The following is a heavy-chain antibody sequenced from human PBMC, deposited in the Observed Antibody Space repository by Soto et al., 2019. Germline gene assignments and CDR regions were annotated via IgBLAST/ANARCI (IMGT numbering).Heavy chain of an antibody. J-gene: IGHJ4*02. CDR1: GASISRDH. CDR2: EYSGTT. D-gene: IGHD3-16*01. Sequence: QVQLQESGPGLVKPSETLSLTCTVSGASISRDHWNWIRQPPGKGLEWIGEYSGTTNYNPSLRNRVTISVDTSNNQFSLKLSSVTAADTAVYFCATYTTGGGGRGYWGQGTLVTVSS. V-gene: IGHV4-59*08. CDR3: ATYTTGGGGRGY.